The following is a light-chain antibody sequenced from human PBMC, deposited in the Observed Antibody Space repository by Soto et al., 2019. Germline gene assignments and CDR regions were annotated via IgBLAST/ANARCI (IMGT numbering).Light chain of an antibody. Sequence: QSVLAQPAPVSGSPGRASTISCTGTSRVVGSYNLVSWYQQHPGKAPKLMIYEVSKRPSGVSNRFSGSKSGNTASLTISGLQAEDEADYYSCSYAGSSTYVFGTGTKVTVL. J-gene: IGLJ1*01. V-gene: IGLV2-23*02. CDR3: CSYAGSSTYV. CDR1: SRVVGSYNL. CDR2: EVS.